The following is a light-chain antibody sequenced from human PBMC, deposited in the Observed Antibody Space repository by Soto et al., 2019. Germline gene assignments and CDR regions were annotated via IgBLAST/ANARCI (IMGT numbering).Light chain of an antibody. J-gene: IGKJ3*01. V-gene: IGKV3-15*01. Sequence: DIVMTQSPATLSVSPGERATLSCRASQRVSSNLAWYQQKPGQAPRLLIYGASTRATGIPARFSGSGSGTEFTLTISSLQSEDFAVYYCQQYNNWPLTFGPGTKVDIK. CDR3: QQYNNWPLT. CDR1: QRVSSN. CDR2: GAS.